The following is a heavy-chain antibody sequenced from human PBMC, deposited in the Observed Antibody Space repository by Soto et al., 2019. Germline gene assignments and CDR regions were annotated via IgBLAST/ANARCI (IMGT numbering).Heavy chain of an antibody. V-gene: IGHV2-5*02. Sequence: QITLKESGPTLVKPTQTLTLTCTFSGFSLSTSGVGVGWIRQSPGKALEWLALIYWDDDKRYRPSLKSRLTIPQHXXTXQXXLTMTNMDPVDTATYYCAHIGPYCSGGRCSYYLDYWGQGTLVTVSS. J-gene: IGHJ4*02. CDR2: IYWDDDK. D-gene: IGHD2-15*01. CDR1: GFSLSTSGVG. CDR3: AHIGPYCSGGRCSYYLDY.